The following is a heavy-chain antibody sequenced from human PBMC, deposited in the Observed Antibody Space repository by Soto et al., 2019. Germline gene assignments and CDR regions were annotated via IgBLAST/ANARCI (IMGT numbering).Heavy chain of an antibody. CDR1: GFTFDDYA. CDR2: ISCNSGRI. Sequence: EMQLVESGGGLVQPGMSLRVSCAASGFTFDDYAMYWVRQVPGKGLEWVAGISCNSGRIGYADSVKGRFTISRDNAKNSMYLQMNSLRPEDTALYYCTKARLWGGDGYNSYYYNAMDVWGQGTTVTVSS. J-gene: IGHJ6*02. CDR3: TKARLWGGDGYNSYYYNAMDV. D-gene: IGHD3-16*01. V-gene: IGHV3-9*01.